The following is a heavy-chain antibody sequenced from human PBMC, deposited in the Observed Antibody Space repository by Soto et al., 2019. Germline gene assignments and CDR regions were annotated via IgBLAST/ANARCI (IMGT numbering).Heavy chain of an antibody. CDR3: ARDVGGADY. D-gene: IGHD1-26*01. CDR2: INAGNSHT. Sequence: QVQLVQSGAEVKKPGAAVKVVCKASGYTFTSYAMHWVRQAPGQRLEWMGWINAGNSHTKYSQKFQGRVTITRDTSASTAYMELSSLRSEDTAVDYCARDVGGADYWGQGTLVTVSS. CDR1: GYTFTSYA. V-gene: IGHV1-3*01. J-gene: IGHJ4*02.